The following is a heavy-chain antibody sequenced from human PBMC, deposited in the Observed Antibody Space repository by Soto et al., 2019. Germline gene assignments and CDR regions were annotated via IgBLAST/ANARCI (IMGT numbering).Heavy chain of an antibody. Sequence: ASVKVSCKASGYTFTGYYLHWVRQAPGQGLEWMGWINPNSAGSKYIEKFQGRVTMTRDTSISTAYIELRSLRSDDTAVYYCVRSKDSSGHLDYWGQGTLVTVSS. CDR3: VRSKDSSGHLDY. D-gene: IGHD3-22*01. CDR2: INPNSAGS. CDR1: GYTFTGYY. V-gene: IGHV1-2*02. J-gene: IGHJ4*02.